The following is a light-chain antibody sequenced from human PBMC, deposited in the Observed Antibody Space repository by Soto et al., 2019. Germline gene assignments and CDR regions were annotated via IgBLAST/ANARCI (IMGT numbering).Light chain of an antibody. J-gene: IGKJ5*01. V-gene: IGKV3-20*01. Sequence: EIVLTQSPGTLSLSPGERATLSCRASQSVSSNYLAWYQQKPGQAPRLLFYGASTRATGIADRFSGSGSGTDFTLTISRLEPEDFAVYYCQQYASSSITFGQGTRLEIK. CDR1: QSVSSNY. CDR3: QQYASSSIT. CDR2: GAS.